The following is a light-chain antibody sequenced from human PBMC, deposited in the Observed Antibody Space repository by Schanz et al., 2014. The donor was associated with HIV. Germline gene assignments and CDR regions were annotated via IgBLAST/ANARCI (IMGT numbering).Light chain of an antibody. CDR3: LRSYPRSRPGV. J-gene: IGLJ2*01. Sequence: QAVVTQEPSLTVSPGGTVTLTCGSSTGSVTSGHFPFWLQQRPGQAPRTLIFNTNKKHSWTPARFSGSEFGGKAALTISGAQPGDEFQYYCLRSYPRSRPGVFGGGTKLTVL. V-gene: IGLV7-46*01. CDR1: TGSVTSGHF. CDR2: NTN.